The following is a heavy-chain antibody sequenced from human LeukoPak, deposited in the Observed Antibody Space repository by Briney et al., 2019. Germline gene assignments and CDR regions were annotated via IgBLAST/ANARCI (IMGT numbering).Heavy chain of an antibody. CDR2: IYSSGSS. J-gene: IGHJ3*02. V-gene: IGHV4-61*02. D-gene: IGHD6-19*01. CDR1: GGSIRSESYY. Sequence: SETLSLTCSVSGGSIRSESYYWSWIRQPAGKGLEWIGRIYSSGSSKFNPSLKSRVTTSIDTSKNQFSLNLSSVTAADTAVYYCARDMTGSGWNDAFDIWGQGTMVTVSS. CDR3: ARDMTGSGWNDAFDI.